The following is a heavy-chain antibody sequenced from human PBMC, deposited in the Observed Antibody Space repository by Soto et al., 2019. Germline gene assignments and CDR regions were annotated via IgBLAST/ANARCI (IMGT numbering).Heavy chain of an antibody. D-gene: IGHD2-2*01. CDR3: ARVVPAASSWFDP. CDR2: IYHSGST. Sequence: SETLSLTCAVSGGSISSGGYSWSWIRQPPGKGLEWIGYIYHSGSTYYNPSLKSRVTISVDRSKNQFSLKLSSVTAADTAVYYCARVVPAASSWFDPWGQGTLVTAPQ. J-gene: IGHJ5*02. V-gene: IGHV4-30-2*01. CDR1: GGSISSGGYS.